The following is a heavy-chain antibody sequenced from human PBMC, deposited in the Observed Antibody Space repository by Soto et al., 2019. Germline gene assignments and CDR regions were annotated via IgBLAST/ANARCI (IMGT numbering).Heavy chain of an antibody. CDR1: GGSISGSY. J-gene: IGHJ5*02. Sequence: QMQLRESGPGLAKPSGTLSLTCTVSGGSISGSYWNWIRRPPGKGLEWIGYIDNTGTTNYNPSLKSRLTMSLDTSKNQISLKLSSVTAADTAVYHCAREDYGPFHNCFDPWGQGTLVTVSS. CDR2: IDNTGTT. V-gene: IGHV4-59*01. CDR3: AREDYGPFHNCFDP. D-gene: IGHD4-17*01.